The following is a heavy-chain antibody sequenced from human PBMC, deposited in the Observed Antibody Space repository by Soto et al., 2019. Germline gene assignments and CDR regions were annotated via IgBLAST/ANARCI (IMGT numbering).Heavy chain of an antibody. CDR3: AKGNWELDY. J-gene: IGHJ4*02. V-gene: IGHV3-23*01. D-gene: IGHD1-1*01. CDR2: ISGSGGST. Sequence: LRLSCASSGFTFSSSAMSWVRQAPGKGLEWVSTISGSGGSTFYTDSVKGRFTISRDNSKNTLYLQMNSLRAEDTAVYYCAKGNWELDYWGRGTLVTVSS. CDR1: GFTFSSSA.